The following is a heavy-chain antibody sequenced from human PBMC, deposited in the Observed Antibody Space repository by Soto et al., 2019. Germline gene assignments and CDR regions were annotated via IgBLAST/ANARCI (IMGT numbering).Heavy chain of an antibody. V-gene: IGHV3-30*18. CDR2: ISYDGSNK. Sequence: GGSLRLSCAASGFTFSSYGMHWVRQAPGKGLEWVAVISYDGSNKYYADSVKGRFTISRDNSKNTLYLQMNSLRAEDTAVYYCAKDRTVVVPAALKGYYYYGMDVWGQGTTVTVSS. D-gene: IGHD2-2*01. CDR3: AKDRTVVVPAALKGYYYYGMDV. J-gene: IGHJ6*02. CDR1: GFTFSSYG.